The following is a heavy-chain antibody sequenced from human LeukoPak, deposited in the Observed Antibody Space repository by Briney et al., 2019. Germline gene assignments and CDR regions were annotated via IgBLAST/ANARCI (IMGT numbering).Heavy chain of an antibody. CDR2: VSYSGST. CDR1: GDSVRSGGYY. CDR3: ARPWIVGASLGAFDL. J-gene: IGHJ3*01. V-gene: IGHV4-61*08. D-gene: IGHD1-26*01. Sequence: SEPLSLTCTVTGDSVRSGGYYWSWIRQSPGRGLEWIAYVSYSGSTNYNPSLKSRVTISVDASKNQFSLKLSSVTAADTAVYFCARPWIVGASLGAFDLWGQGTMVTVSS.